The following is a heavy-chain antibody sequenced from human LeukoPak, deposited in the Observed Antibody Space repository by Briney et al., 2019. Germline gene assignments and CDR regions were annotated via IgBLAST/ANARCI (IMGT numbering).Heavy chain of an antibody. CDR1: GGSVSSGSYY. Sequence: PSETLSLTCSVSGGSVSSGSYYWNWIRQPPGKGLEWIGYIYYSGSTNYNPSLQSRVTISVDTSRNQFSLKLSSVTAADTAMYYCARAPIRYGSAGTCYSHFDNWGQGTLVTVSS. CDR3: ARAPIRYGSAGTCYSHFDN. CDR2: IYYSGST. V-gene: IGHV4-61*01. D-gene: IGHD2-15*01. J-gene: IGHJ4*02.